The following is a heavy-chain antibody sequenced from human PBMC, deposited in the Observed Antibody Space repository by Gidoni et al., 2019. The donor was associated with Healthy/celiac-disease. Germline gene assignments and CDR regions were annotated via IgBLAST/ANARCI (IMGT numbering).Heavy chain of an antibody. J-gene: IGHJ6*02. Sequence: EVQLVESGGGLVQPGGSLRLSCAASGFTFSSYWMRWVRQAPGKGLVWVSRINSDGSSTSYADSVKGRFTISRDNAKNTLYLQMNSLRAEDTAVYYCARRGGAVVTGYYYGMDVWGQGTTVTVSS. CDR3: ARRGGAVVTGYYYGMDV. V-gene: IGHV3-74*01. CDR2: INSDGSST. D-gene: IGHD2-15*01. CDR1: GFTFSSYW.